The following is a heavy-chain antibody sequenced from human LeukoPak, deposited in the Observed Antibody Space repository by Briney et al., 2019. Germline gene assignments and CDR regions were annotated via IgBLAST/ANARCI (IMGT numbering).Heavy chain of an antibody. CDR3: ATTPDIVVVPAAPSGY. Sequence: ASVKVSCKVSGYTLTELSMHWVRQAPGKGLEWMGGFDPADGETIYAQKFQGRVTMTEDTSTDTAYMELSSLRSEDTAVYYCATTPDIVVVPAAPSGYWGQGTLVTVSS. CDR1: GYTLTELS. V-gene: IGHV1-24*01. CDR2: FDPADGET. J-gene: IGHJ4*02. D-gene: IGHD2-2*01.